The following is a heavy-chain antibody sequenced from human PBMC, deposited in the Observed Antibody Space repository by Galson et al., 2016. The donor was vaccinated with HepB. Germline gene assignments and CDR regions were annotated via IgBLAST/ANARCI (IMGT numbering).Heavy chain of an antibody. J-gene: IGHJ6*03. CDR2: ISYDGSNK. D-gene: IGHD3-10*01. CDR3: AGSYSNYYYYMDV. CDR1: GFTFSSYA. V-gene: IGHV3-30-3*01. Sequence: SLRLSCAASGFTFSSYAMHWVRQAPGKGLEWVAVISYDGSNKYYADSVKGRFTISRDNAQNSLYLQMNSLRAEDTAVYYCAGSYSNYYYYMDVWGKGTTVTVSS.